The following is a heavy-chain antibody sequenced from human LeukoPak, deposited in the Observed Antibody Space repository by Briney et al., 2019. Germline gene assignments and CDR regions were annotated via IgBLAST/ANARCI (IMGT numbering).Heavy chain of an antibody. J-gene: IGHJ4*02. Sequence: GGSLRLSCAASGFTFSSYAMSWVRQAPGKGLEWVAVIWYDGSNKYYADSVKGRFTISRDNSKNTLYLQMNSLRAEDTAVYYCARESRVAGSFDYWGQGTLVTVSS. CDR1: GFTFSSYA. V-gene: IGHV3-33*08. CDR3: ARESRVAGSFDY. D-gene: IGHD6-19*01. CDR2: IWYDGSNK.